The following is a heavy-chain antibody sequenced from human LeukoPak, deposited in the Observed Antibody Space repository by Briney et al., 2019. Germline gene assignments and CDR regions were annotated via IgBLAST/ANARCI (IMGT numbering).Heavy chain of an antibody. D-gene: IGHD4-23*01. Sequence: SETLSLTCTVSGGSISSYYWSWNRQPPGKGLEWIGYIYYSGSTNYNPPLKSRVTISVATSENQFSLKLSSVTAADTAVYYCARDVVRNYGVNSYSSWFDPWGQGTLVTVSS. J-gene: IGHJ5*02. CDR1: GGSISSYY. CDR2: IYYSGST. V-gene: IGHV4-59*01. CDR3: ARDVVRNYGVNSYSSWFDP.